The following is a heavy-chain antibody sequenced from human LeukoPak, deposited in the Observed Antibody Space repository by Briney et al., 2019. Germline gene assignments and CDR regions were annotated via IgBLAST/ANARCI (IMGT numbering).Heavy chain of an antibody. CDR3: ARAYDSSGYAIN. V-gene: IGHV4-59*12. CDR1: GGSISSYY. D-gene: IGHD3-22*01. Sequence: SETLSLTCTVSGGSISSYYWSWIRQPPGKGLEWIGYIYYSGSTNYNPSLKRRVTISVDTSKNQFSLKLSSVTAADTAVYYCARAYDSSGYAINWGQGTLVTVSS. CDR2: IYYSGST. J-gene: IGHJ4*02.